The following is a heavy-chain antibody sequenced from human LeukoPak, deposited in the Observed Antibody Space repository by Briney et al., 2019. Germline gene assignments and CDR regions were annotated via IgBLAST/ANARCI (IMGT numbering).Heavy chain of an antibody. CDR2: ISWNSGSI. CDR3: VKGTTMSYYYYYMDV. CDR1: GFTFDDYA. Sequence: GGSLRLSCAASGFTFDDYAMHWVRQAPGKGLEWVSGISWNSGSIVYADSVKGRFTISRDNAKNSLYLQMNSLRAEDTALYYCVKGTTMSYYYYYMDVWGKGTTVTVSS. J-gene: IGHJ6*03. V-gene: IGHV3-9*01. D-gene: IGHD1-1*01.